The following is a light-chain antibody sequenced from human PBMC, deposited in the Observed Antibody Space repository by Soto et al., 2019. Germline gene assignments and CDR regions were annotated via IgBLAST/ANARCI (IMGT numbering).Light chain of an antibody. CDR2: GAS. CDR3: QQYNNWPLT. Sequence: DILVTQSAATLSVSLGERATVSCRASQGLXSNLVWDQPKPGQAPRLLXYGASTRATGIPARFSGSGSGTDFTLTISRLEPEDFAVYYCQQYNNWPLTFGQGTKVDI. J-gene: IGKJ1*01. V-gene: IGKV3-15*01. CDR1: QGLXSN.